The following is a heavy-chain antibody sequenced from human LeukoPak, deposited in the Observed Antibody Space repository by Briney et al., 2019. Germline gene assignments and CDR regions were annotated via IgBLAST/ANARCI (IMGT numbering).Heavy chain of an antibody. V-gene: IGHV3-30*04. CDR1: GFTFSSYA. CDR3: ARGYSSSWYARPFGY. Sequence: PGRSLRLSCAASGFTFSSYAMHWVRQAPGKGLEWVAVISYDGSNKYYADSVKGRFTISRDNSKNTLYLQMNSLRAEDTAVYYCARGYSSSWYARPFGYWGQGTLVTVSS. J-gene: IGHJ4*02. CDR2: ISYDGSNK. D-gene: IGHD6-13*01.